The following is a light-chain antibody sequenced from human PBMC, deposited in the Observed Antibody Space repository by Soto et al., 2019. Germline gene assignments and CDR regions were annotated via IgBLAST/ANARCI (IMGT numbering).Light chain of an antibody. CDR3: QTWGTGIVV. CDR2: VNSDGSH. J-gene: IGLJ2*01. Sequence: QLVLTQSPSASASLGASVKVTCTLSSGHRNYAIAWHQQQPEKGPRYLMKVNSDGSHTKGDGIPDRFSGSSSGAERYLTISSLQSDDEADYYCQTWGTGIVVFGGGTMLTVL. V-gene: IGLV4-69*01. CDR1: SGHRNYA.